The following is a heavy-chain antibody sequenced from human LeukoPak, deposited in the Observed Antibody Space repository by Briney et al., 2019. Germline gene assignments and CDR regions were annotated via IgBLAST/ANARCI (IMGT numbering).Heavy chain of an antibody. D-gene: IGHD6-13*01. J-gene: IGHJ4*02. CDR2: IYYSGST. V-gene: IGHV4-39*01. CDR3: ARLFRIAAGRPYYFDC. Sequence: SETLSLTCTVSGGSISSSSYYWGWIRQPPGKGLEWIGSIYYSGSTYYIPSLKSRVTISVDTSKNQFSLKLSSVTAADTAVYYCARLFRIAAGRPYYFDCWGQGTLVTVSS. CDR1: GGSISSSSYY.